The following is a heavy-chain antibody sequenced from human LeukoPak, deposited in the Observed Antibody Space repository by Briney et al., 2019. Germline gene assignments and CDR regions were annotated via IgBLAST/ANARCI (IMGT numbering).Heavy chain of an antibody. J-gene: IGHJ4*02. CDR2: MSPNSGNT. Sequence: ASVKVSCKASGYTFTSYDINWVRQATGQGLEWMGWMSPNSGNTGYAQKFQGRVTMTRDTSTSTVYMELSSLRSEDTAVYYCARERPNFFDSGSYHYFDYWGQGTLVTVSS. V-gene: IGHV1-8*01. CDR3: ARERPNFFDSGSYHYFDY. D-gene: IGHD3-10*01. CDR1: GYTFTSYD.